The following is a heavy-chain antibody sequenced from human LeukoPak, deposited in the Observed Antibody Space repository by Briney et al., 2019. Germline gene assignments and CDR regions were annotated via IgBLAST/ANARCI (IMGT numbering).Heavy chain of an antibody. V-gene: IGHV3-30-3*01. CDR3: ARGPYDSSGYYLDY. CDR1: GFTFSSYA. CDR2: ISYDGSNK. D-gene: IGHD3-22*01. Sequence: GRSLRLSCAASGFTFSSYAMHRVRQAPGKGLEWVAVISYDGSNKYYADSVKGRFTISRDNSKNTLYLQMNSLRAEDTAVYYCARGPYDSSGYYLDYWGQGTLVTVSS. J-gene: IGHJ4*02.